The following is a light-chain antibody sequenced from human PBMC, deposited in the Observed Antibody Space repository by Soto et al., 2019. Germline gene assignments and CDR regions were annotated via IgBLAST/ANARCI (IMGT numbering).Light chain of an antibody. CDR2: YDS. CDR1: NIGSKS. J-gene: IGLJ2*01. V-gene: IGLV3-21*04. CDR3: QVWDSSSDHVV. Sequence: SYELTQPPSVSVAPGKTARITCGGNNIGSKSVHWYQQKPGQAPVLVIYYDSDRPSGIPERFSGSNSGNTATLPISRVEAGDEADYYCQVWDSSSDHVVFCGGTKLTVL.